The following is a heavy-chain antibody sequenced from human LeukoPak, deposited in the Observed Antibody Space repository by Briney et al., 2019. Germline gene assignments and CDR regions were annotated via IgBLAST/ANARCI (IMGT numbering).Heavy chain of an antibody. CDR3: ARAHQYYYDSSGYHRFFDY. J-gene: IGHJ4*02. D-gene: IGHD3-22*01. CDR2: IYYSGST. V-gene: IGHV4-59*01. CDR1: GGSISSYY. Sequence: PSETLSLTYTVSGGSISSYYWSWIRQPPGKGLEWIGYIYYSGSTNYNPSLKSRVTISVDTSKNQFSLKLSSATAADTAVYYCARAHQYYYDSSGYHRFFDYWGQGTLVTVTS.